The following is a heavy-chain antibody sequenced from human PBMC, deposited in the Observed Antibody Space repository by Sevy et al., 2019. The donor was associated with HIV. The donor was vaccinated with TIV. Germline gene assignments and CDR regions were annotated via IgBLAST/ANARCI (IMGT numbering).Heavy chain of an antibody. CDR2: IYPGDSDT. CDR1: GYSFSTYW. V-gene: IGHV5-51*01. CDR3: ARRRGSSAWVDY. J-gene: IGHJ4*02. D-gene: IGHD6-6*01. Sequence: GESLKISCKGSGYSFSTYWIAWVRQMPGKGLEWMGIIYPGDSDTRYSPSFQGQVTISADKSISTAYLRWGSLKASDSAMYYCARRRGSSAWVDYWGQGTLVTVSS.